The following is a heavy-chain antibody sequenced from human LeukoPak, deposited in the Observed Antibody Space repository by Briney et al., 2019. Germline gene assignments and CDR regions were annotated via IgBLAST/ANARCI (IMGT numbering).Heavy chain of an antibody. D-gene: IGHD1-26*01. V-gene: IGHV5-10-1*01. CDR2: IDPSDSYT. Sequence: GESLKISCKGSGNRFTTYWISWVRQMSGKGLEWMGRIDPSDSYTNYSPSFQGHVTMSIDKSTSTAYLQWSSLKASDTAIYYCATEPSYSGSYQFDYWGQGTLVTVSS. CDR3: ATEPSYSGSYQFDY. CDR1: GNRFTTYW. J-gene: IGHJ4*02.